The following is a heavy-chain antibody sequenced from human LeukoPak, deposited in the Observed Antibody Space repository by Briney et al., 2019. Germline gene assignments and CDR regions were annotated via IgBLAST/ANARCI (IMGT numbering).Heavy chain of an antibody. Sequence: SETLSLTCTVSGGSISSYYWSWIRQPPGKGLEWIGYIYYSGSTNYNPSLKSRVTISVDTSKNQSSLKLSSVTAADTAVYYCARLWYSSGWDPYFDYWGQGTLVTVSS. J-gene: IGHJ4*02. CDR1: GGSISSYY. CDR2: IYYSGST. CDR3: ARLWYSSGWDPYFDY. V-gene: IGHV4-59*01. D-gene: IGHD6-19*01.